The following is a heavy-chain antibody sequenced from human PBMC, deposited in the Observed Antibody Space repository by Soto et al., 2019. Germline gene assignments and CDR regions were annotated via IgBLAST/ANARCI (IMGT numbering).Heavy chain of an antibody. CDR1: GYTFTSYG. V-gene: IGHV1-18*01. Sequence: ASVKVSFKASGYTFTSYGISWVRQAPGQGLEWMGWISAYNGNTNYAQKLQGRVTMTTDTSTSTAYMELRSLRSDDTAVYYCARLLCSGGSCYFDYWGQGTLVTVSS. D-gene: IGHD2-15*01. CDR2: ISAYNGNT. CDR3: ARLLCSGGSCYFDY. J-gene: IGHJ4*02.